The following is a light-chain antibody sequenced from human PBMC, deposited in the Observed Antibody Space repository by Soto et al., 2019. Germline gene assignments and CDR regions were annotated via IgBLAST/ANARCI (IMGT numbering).Light chain of an antibody. CDR1: QSISSN. Sequence: EIVMTQSPATLSVSPGERATLSCRASQSISSNLVWYQQKPGQAPRLLIYGASSRATGIPERFSGSGSGTDFTLTISRLEPEDFAVYYCQQYGSSPTFGQGTKVDIK. V-gene: IGKV3-20*01. CDR3: QQYGSSPT. J-gene: IGKJ1*01. CDR2: GAS.